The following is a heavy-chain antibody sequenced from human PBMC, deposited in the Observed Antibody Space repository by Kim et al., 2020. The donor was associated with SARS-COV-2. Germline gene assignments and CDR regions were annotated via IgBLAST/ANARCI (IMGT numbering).Heavy chain of an antibody. Sequence: GGSLRLSCAVSGFTFSSYSLNWVRQAPGKGLEWVSYISRSSSTIYNADPVKGRFTISRDNAKNLLYLQMNSLRDEETAVYYCARVIIYLASYYYYGMDVWGQGTTVTVSS. CDR1: GFTFSSYS. CDR3: ARVIIYLASYYYYGMDV. CDR2: ISRSSSTI. J-gene: IGHJ6*02. D-gene: IGHD3-10*01. V-gene: IGHV3-48*02.